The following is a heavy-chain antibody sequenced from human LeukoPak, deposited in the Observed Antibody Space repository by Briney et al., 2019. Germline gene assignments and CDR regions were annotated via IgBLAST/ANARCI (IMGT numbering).Heavy chain of an antibody. Sequence: ASVKVSCKTSGYTFTDYYIHWVRQAPGQGLEWMGWINPNSGETNSAQKFQGRVTMTEDTSISTAYMELSRVTSDDTAVYYCARDRDYSNTERGFDYWGQGTLVTVSS. V-gene: IGHV1-2*02. D-gene: IGHD4-11*01. CDR2: INPNSGET. CDR3: ARDRDYSNTERGFDY. J-gene: IGHJ4*02. CDR1: GYTFTDYY.